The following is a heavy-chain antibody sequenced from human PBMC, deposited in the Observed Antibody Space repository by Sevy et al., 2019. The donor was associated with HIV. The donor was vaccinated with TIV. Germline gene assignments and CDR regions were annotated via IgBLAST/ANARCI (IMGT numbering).Heavy chain of an antibody. CDR2: ISYSGST. CDR1: GAFISSATYY. V-gene: IGHV4-31*03. D-gene: IGHD5-12*01. J-gene: IGHJ4*02. CDR3: ARRAYSGYALGSKAGAFDY. Sequence: SEILSLTCSVSGAFISSATYYWTWIRQHPGKGLEWIGDISYSGSTYLNPSLKSRVTISLDTSKNQFSLKVSSVTAADTAIYDCARRAYSGYALGSKAGAFDYWGQGTQVTVSS.